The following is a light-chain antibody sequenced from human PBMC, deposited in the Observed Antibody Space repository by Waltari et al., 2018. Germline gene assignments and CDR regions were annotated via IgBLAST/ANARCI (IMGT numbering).Light chain of an antibody. V-gene: IGKV1-NL1*01. Sequence: IQMTQSPSSLSGFVGDRVTISCRASQDITNALAWYQHTLGRAPKLLIDATSKLEGGVPARFSGRGSGTTYTLTIDSLQSDDSASYFCQQYFSVPLTFGGGSKIEI. J-gene: IGKJ4*01. CDR2: ATS. CDR3: QQYFSVPLT. CDR1: QDITNA.